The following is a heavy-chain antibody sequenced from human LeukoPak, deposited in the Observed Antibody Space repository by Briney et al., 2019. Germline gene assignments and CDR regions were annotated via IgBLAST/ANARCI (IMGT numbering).Heavy chain of an antibody. CDR2: ISGSGGST. J-gene: IGHJ3*02. CDR1: GFTFSSYG. Sequence: GGSLRLSCAASGFTFSSYGMSWVRQAPGKGLEWVSIISGSGGSTYYADSVKGRFTISRDNSKNTLYLQMNSLRAEHTAVYYCAKKVFGGVDIWGQGTMVTVSS. D-gene: IGHD3-16*01. CDR3: AKKVFGGVDI. V-gene: IGHV3-23*01.